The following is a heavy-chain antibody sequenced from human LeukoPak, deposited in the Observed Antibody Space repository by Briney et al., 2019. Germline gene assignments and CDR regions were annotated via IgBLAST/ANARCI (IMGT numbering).Heavy chain of an antibody. CDR2: ISYDGSNK. J-gene: IGHJ4*02. Sequence: GRSLRLSCAASGFTFSSYGMHWVRQAPGKGLEWVAVISYDGSNKYYADSVKGRFTISRDNSKNTLYLQMNSLRAEDTAVYYCARKPSGGSSWFEDYWGQGTLVTVSS. V-gene: IGHV3-30*19. D-gene: IGHD6-13*01. CDR3: ARKPSGGSSWFEDY. CDR1: GFTFSSYG.